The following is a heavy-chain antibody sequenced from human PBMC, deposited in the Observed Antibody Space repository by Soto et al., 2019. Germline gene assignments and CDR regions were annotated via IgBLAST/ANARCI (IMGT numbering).Heavy chain of an antibody. J-gene: IGHJ4*02. Sequence: EVQLLESGGGLVQPGGSLRLSCVASRFDFSSYEMSWVRQAAVKGLEWVSRVSLTGDRTNYAGSVKGRFTVSRDNFKNALYLEMDSLRPDDTAIYYCARGGGYCTPTSCAIDSWGRGTPVTVSS. CDR1: RFDFSSYE. V-gene: IGHV3-23*01. CDR3: ARGGGYCTPTSCAIDS. CDR2: VSLTGDRT. D-gene: IGHD2-8*01.